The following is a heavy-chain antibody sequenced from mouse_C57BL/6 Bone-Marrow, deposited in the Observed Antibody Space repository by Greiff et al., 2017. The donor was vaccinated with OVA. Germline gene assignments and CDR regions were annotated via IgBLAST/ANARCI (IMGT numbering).Heavy chain of an antibody. D-gene: IGHD1-1*01. Sequence: QVTLKVSCPGILQSSQTLSLTCSFSGFSLSTSGMGVSWIRQPSGKGLEWLAHIYWDDDKRYNPSLKSRLTISKDTSRNQVFLKITSVDTADTATYYCARKRIYYYGSSWYFDVWGTGTTVTVSS. V-gene: IGHV8-12*01. J-gene: IGHJ1*03. CDR3: ARKRIYYYGSSWYFDV. CDR1: GFSLSTSGMG. CDR2: IYWDDDK.